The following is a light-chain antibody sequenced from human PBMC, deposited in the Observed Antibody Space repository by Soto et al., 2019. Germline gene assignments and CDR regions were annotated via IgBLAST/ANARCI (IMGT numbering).Light chain of an antibody. Sequence: QSVLTQPPSASGTPGQRVTISCSGSSSNIGSNTVNWYQQLPGTAPKLLIYSNNQRPSGVPDRFSGSKSGTSASLAISGLQSEDEVDYYCAAWDDSLNSWVFGGGTKVTVL. J-gene: IGLJ3*02. V-gene: IGLV1-44*01. CDR3: AAWDDSLNSWV. CDR2: SNN. CDR1: SSNIGSNT.